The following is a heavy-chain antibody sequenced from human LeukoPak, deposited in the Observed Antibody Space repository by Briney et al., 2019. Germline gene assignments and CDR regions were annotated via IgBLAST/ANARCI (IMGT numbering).Heavy chain of an antibody. D-gene: IGHD3-3*01. V-gene: IGHV3-30-3*01. CDR2: ISYDGSNK. CDR3: ARTSDDFWSGYYMDFDY. Sequence: PGRSLRLSCAASGFTFSSYAMHWVRQAPGKGLEWVAVISYDGSNKYYADSVKGRFTISRDNSKNTLYLQMNSLRAEDTAVCYCARTSDDFWSGYYMDFDYWGQGTLVTVSS. J-gene: IGHJ4*02. CDR1: GFTFSSYA.